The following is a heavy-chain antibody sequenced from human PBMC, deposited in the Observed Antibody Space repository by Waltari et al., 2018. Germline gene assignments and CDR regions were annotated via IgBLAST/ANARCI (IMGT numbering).Heavy chain of an antibody. J-gene: IGHJ3*02. V-gene: IGHV4-34*04. CDR2: INHSGST. CDR3: ARDRGLRRLSTFEI. D-gene: IGHD3-16*02. CDR1: GGSFSGYY. Sequence: QVQLQQWGAGLLKPSETLSLTCAVYGGSFSGYYWSWIRQPPGKGLEWIGEINHSGSTNNNPSLKSRSTISVDTSKSQFSLKLSSVTAADTAVYYCARDRGLRRLSTFEIWGQGTMVTVSS.